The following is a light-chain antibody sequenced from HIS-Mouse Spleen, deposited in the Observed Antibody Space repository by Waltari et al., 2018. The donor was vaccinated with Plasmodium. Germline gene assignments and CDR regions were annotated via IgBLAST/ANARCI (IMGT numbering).Light chain of an antibody. CDR3: QQYNNWPPFT. V-gene: IGKV3-15*01. Sequence: EIVMTQSPATLSVSPGDRATLSCRASQSVGSNLAWYQQKPGQAPRLLICGASTRATGIPARVSVSGSGTEFTLTVSSLQSEDFAVYCCQQYNNWPPFTFGPGTKVDIK. J-gene: IGKJ3*01. CDR2: GAS. CDR1: QSVGSN.